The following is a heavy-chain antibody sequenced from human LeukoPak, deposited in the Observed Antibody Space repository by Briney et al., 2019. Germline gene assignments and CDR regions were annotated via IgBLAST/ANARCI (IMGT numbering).Heavy chain of an antibody. CDR1: GGSFSGYF. J-gene: IGHJ5*02. D-gene: IGHD5-18*01. CDR3: ARVDSYENWFDP. CDR2: INHSGST. V-gene: IGHV4-34*01. Sequence: TSETLSLTCAVYGGSFSGYFWSWIRQPPGKGLEWIGEINHSGSTNYNPSLKSRVTISVDTSKNQFSLKLSSVTAADTAVYYCARVDSYENWFDPWGQGTLVTVSS.